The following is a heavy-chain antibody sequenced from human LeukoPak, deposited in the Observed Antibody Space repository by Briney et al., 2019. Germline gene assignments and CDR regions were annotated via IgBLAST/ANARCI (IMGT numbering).Heavy chain of an antibody. CDR3: TRDLVNDYRSPSYYYYMDV. J-gene: IGHJ6*03. CDR2: IRSKRDGGTT. Sequence: GGALRVSCATPGFTFGDYAMSWVRPAPGEGRERVGFIRSKRDGGTTEYAASVKGRFTISRDDSISIAYLQMNSLKTEDTAIYYCTRDLVNDYRSPSYYYYMDVWGKGTTVTVSS. D-gene: IGHD4-11*01. CDR1: GFTFGDYA. V-gene: IGHV3-49*04.